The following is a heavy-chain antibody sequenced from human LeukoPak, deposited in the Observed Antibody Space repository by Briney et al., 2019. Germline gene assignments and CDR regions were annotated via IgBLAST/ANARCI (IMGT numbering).Heavy chain of an antibody. CDR2: INHSGST. V-gene: IGHV4-34*08. Sequence: KPSETRTHTCAVSGGTFSGYYWNWIRQPPGKGLEWIGEINHSGSTNYNPALKSRVTISVDTPQDQFSMKLGSSAAAGTGVYYRGKRERMQLSRSLFDLWGQGTLVSVSS. CDR1: GGTFSGYY. CDR3: GKRERMQLSRSLFDL. J-gene: IGHJ5*02. D-gene: IGHD5-18*01.